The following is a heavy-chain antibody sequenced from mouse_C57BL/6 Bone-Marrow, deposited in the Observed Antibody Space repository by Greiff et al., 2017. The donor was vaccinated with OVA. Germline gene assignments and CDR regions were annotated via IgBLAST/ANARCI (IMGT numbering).Heavy chain of an antibody. J-gene: IGHJ4*01. CDR3: ASYSNYENY. CDR1: GFTFTAYY. CDR2: IRHKANGYTT. Sequence: EVQGVESGGGLVQPGGSLSLSCAASGFTFTAYYMSWVRQPPGKALEWLGFIRHKANGYTTEYSASVKGRFTISRDNSQSILYLQMNALRAEDSATYYCASYSNYENYWGQGTSVTVSS. V-gene: IGHV7-3*01. D-gene: IGHD2-1*01.